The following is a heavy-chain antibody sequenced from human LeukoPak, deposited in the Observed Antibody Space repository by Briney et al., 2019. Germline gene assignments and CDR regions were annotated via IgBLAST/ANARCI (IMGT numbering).Heavy chain of an antibody. CDR2: ISGSGGST. CDR3: AKDSWRGPTGLIVVVVAATRPSDY. CDR1: GFTFSSYG. Sequence: GGSLRLSCAASGFTFSSYGMSWVRQAPGKGLEGVSAISGSGGSTYYADSVKGRFTISRDNSKNTLYLQMNSLRAEDTAVYYCAKDSWRGPTGLIVVVVAATRPSDYWGQGTLVTVSS. D-gene: IGHD2-15*01. J-gene: IGHJ4*02. V-gene: IGHV3-23*01.